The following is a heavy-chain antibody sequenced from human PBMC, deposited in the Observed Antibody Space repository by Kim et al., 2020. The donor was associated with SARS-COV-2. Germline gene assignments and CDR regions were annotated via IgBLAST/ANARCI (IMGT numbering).Heavy chain of an antibody. J-gene: IGHJ4*02. V-gene: IGHV3-9*01. CDR2: ISWNSGSI. D-gene: IGHD1-26*01. CDR1: GFTFDDYA. CDR3: AKGRFAFSGSYPRD. Sequence: GGSLRLSCAASGFTFDDYAMHWVRQAPGKGLEWVSGISWNSGSIGYADSVKGRFTISRDNAKNSLYLQMNSLRAEDTALYYCAKGRFAFSGSYPRDWGQGTLVTVSS.